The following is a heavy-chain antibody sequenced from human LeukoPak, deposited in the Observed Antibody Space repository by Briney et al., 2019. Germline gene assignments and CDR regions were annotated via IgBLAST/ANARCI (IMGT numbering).Heavy chain of an antibody. V-gene: IGHV1-2*02. D-gene: IGHD3-3*01. J-gene: IGHJ4*02. Sequence: GASVKVSCKASGYTFTGYYMHWVRQAPGQGLERMGWINPNSGGTNYAQKFQGRVTMTRDTSISTAYMELSRLRSDDTAVYYCATRITIFGVVTDFDYWGQGTLVTVSS. CDR1: GYTFTGYY. CDR2: INPNSGGT. CDR3: ATRITIFGVVTDFDY.